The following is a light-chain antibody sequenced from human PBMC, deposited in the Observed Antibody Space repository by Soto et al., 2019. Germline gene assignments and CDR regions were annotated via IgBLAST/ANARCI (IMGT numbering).Light chain of an antibody. CDR2: GAS. J-gene: IGKJ4*01. V-gene: IGKV3-15*01. Sequence: EIVMTQSPATLSVSPGERATLSCRASQSVSSNLAWYQQKPGQAPRLLIYGASTRATGIPSRFSGSGSGKEFTLTISSLQSEDFAVYYCYEDNTWPPLNFGGGTKVEMK. CDR3: YEDNTWPPLN. CDR1: QSVSSN.